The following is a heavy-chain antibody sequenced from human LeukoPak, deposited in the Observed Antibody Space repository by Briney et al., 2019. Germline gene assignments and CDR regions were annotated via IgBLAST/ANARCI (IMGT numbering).Heavy chain of an antibody. CDR3: ARTSDYNNYYFDY. D-gene: IGHD4-11*01. CDR1: GYRFTDYY. V-gene: IGHV1-2*02. Sequence: ASVKVSCKASGYRFTDYYVHWLRQAPRQGLEWMAWINPNGGTTNYAQKFQGRVTMIRDTSISTAYMELSNLRSDDTAVYYCARTSDYNNYYFDYWGQGSPVTVSS. J-gene: IGHJ4*02. CDR2: INPNGGTT.